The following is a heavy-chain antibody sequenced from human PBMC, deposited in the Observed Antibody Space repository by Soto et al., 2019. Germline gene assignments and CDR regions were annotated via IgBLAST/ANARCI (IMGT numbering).Heavy chain of an antibody. V-gene: IGHV1-2*04. CDR2: INPNSGGT. D-gene: IGHD2-15*01. Sequence: GASVKVSCKASGYTFTGYYMHWVRQAPGQGLEWMGWINPNSGGTNYAQKFQGWVTMTRDTSISTAYMELSRLRSDDTAVYYCARGGYCSGGSCPGLAGGNWFDPWGQGTLVTVSS. J-gene: IGHJ5*02. CDR1: GYTFTGYY. CDR3: ARGGYCSGGSCPGLAGGNWFDP.